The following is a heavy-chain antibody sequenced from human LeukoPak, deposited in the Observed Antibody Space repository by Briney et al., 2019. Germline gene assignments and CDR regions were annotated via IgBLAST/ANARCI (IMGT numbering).Heavy chain of an antibody. D-gene: IGHD5-12*01. Sequence: SQTLSLTCTVSGASISSSGYYWSWIRQHPGKGLEWIAYISHSGDTYYNPTLKSRLIISIDTSTLQFFLRLTSVTAADTAVYYCAREGSSGYDFDYWGQGTLVTVSS. V-gene: IGHV4-31*03. CDR1: GASISSSGYY. CDR3: AREGSSGYDFDY. CDR2: ISHSGDT. J-gene: IGHJ4*02.